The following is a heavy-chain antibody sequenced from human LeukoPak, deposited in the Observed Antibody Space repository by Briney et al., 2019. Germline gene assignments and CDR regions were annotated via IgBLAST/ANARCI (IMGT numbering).Heavy chain of an antibody. D-gene: IGHD4-17*01. Sequence: PGGSLRLSCAASGFTFSSYNMKWVRQAPGKGLECVSSIDISGNFIYYADSVEGRFTISRDNAKNSLYLQMNSLRAEDTAVYYCAREGTVTLDYWGQGTLVTASS. V-gene: IGHV3-21*01. CDR2: IDISGNFI. J-gene: IGHJ4*02. CDR1: GFTFSSYN. CDR3: AREGTVTLDY.